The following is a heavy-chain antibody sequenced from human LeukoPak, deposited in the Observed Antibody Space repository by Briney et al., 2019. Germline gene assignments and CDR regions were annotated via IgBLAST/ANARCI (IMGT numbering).Heavy chain of an antibody. CDR3: ARDYGGKFDY. J-gene: IGHJ4*02. CDR2: IYSSGST. V-gene: IGHV4-59*01. Sequence: PSETLSLTCTVSLGSISSFYWSWVRQPPGKGLAWIGYIYSSGSTEYNPTLKSRVTISVDTSKNQFSLKLSSVTAADTAVYYCARDYGGKFDYWGQGTLVTVSS. D-gene: IGHD4-23*01. CDR1: LGSISSFY.